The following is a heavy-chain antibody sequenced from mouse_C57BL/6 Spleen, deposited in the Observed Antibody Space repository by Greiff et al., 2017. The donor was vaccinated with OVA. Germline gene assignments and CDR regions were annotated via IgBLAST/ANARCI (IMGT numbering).Heavy chain of an antibody. CDR2: IDPSDSYT. Sequence: VQLQQPGAELVMPGASVKLSCKASGYTFTSYWMHWVKQRPGQGLEWIGEIDPSDSYTTYNQKFKGKSTLTVDKSSSTAYMQLSSLTSEDSAVDCSARRLRMDYWGQGTSVTVSS. CDR3: ARRLRMDY. V-gene: IGHV1-69*01. J-gene: IGHJ4*01. D-gene: IGHD1-1*01. CDR1: GYTFTSYW.